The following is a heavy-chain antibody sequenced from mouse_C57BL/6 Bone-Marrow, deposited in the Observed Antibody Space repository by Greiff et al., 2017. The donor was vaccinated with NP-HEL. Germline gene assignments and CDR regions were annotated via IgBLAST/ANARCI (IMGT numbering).Heavy chain of an antibody. Sequence: QVQLQQSGAELVRPGTSVKVSCKASGYAFTNYLIEWVKQRPGQGLEWIGVINPGSGGTNYNEKFKGKATLTADKSSSTAYMQLSSLTSEDSAVCFCARDDSNYDFDYWGQGTTLTVSS. J-gene: IGHJ2*01. CDR3: ARDDSNYDFDY. CDR2: INPGSGGT. V-gene: IGHV1-54*01. D-gene: IGHD2-5*01. CDR1: GYAFTNYL.